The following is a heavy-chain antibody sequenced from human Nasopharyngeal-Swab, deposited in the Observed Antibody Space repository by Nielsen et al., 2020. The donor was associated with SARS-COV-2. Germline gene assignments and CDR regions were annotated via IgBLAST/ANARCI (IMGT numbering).Heavy chain of an antibody. CDR1: GFTFDDYA. J-gene: IGHJ4*02. D-gene: IGHD5-18*01. CDR3: AKDKGYSYGRGFDH. V-gene: IGHV3-9*01. CDR2: ISWNSGSI. Sequence: SLKISCAASGFTFDDYAMHWVRQAPGKGLEWVSGISWNSGSIGYADSVKGRFTISRDNAKNSLYLQMNSLRAEDTALYYCAKDKGYSYGRGFDHWGQGTLVTVSS.